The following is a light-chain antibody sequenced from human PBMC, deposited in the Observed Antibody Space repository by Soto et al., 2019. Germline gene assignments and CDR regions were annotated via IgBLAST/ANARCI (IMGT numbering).Light chain of an antibody. Sequence: QAVVTQETSLTVSPGGTVTLTCASSTGAVTNTNYPNWFQQKPGQAHKSLIHSTSIKHSWTPARFSGSLIGGKAALTLSAVQPEDEAEYYCLLYSGNTQVFGGGTQLTVL. V-gene: IGLV7-43*01. CDR2: STS. CDR3: LLYSGNTQV. CDR1: TGAVTNTNY. J-gene: IGLJ3*02.